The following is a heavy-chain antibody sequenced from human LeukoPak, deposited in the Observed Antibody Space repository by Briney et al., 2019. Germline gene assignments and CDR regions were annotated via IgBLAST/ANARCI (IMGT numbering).Heavy chain of an antibody. CDR1: GDSVSSSSAA. CDR3: ARGSSSWYLGGYWFDP. J-gene: IGHJ5*02. CDR2: TYYRSKWYN. D-gene: IGHD6-13*01. V-gene: IGHV6-1*01. Sequence: SQTLSLTCAISGDSVSSSSAAWNWMRQSPSRGLEWLGRTYYRSKWYNDYAVSVKSRITINPDTSKNQFSLQLNSVTPEDTAVYYCARGSSSWYLGGYWFDPWGQGTLVTVSS.